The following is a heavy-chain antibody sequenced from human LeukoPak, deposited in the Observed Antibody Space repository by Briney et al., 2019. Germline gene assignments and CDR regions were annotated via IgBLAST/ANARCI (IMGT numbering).Heavy chain of an antibody. J-gene: IGHJ4*02. CDR3: ARGGGADSRGVIDY. CDR1: GGSFSGYY. Sequence: SETLSLTCAVYGGSFSGYYWSWIRQPPGKGLEWIGEINHSGSNNYYPSLKSRVTISVDTSNNQFSLKLSSVTAADTAVYYCARGGGADSRGVIDYWGQGTLVTVSS. V-gene: IGHV4-34*01. D-gene: IGHD3-10*01. CDR2: INHSGSN.